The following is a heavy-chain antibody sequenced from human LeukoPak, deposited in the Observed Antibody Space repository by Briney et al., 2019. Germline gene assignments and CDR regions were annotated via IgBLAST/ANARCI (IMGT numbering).Heavy chain of an antibody. Sequence: GGSLRLSCAASGFTFSSYAMHWVRQAPGKGLEWVAVISYDGSNKYYADSVKGRFTISRDNSKNTLYLQMNSLRAEDTAVYYCARETNSAWDIVVDYWGQGTLVTVSS. CDR3: ARETNSAWDIVVDY. CDR1: GFTFSSYA. V-gene: IGHV3-30-3*01. J-gene: IGHJ4*02. CDR2: ISYDGSNK. D-gene: IGHD2-2*01.